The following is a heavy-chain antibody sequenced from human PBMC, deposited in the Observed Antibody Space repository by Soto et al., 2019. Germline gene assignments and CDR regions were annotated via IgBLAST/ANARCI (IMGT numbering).Heavy chain of an antibody. CDR1: GFTFSSYA. J-gene: IGHJ6*03. D-gene: IGHD3-3*01. CDR3: AKGHYDFWSGYYYYYYYYMYV. V-gene: IGHV3-23*01. Sequence: EVQLLESGGGLVQPGGSLRLSCAASGFTFSSYAISWVRQAPGKGLEWVSAISGSGGSTYYADSVKGRFTISRDNSKNSLYLQMNSLRAEDTAVYYCAKGHYDFWSGYYYYYYYYMYVWGKGTTVTVSS. CDR2: ISGSGGST.